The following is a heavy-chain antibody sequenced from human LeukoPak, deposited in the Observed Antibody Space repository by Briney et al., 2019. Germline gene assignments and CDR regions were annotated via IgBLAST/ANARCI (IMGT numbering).Heavy chain of an antibody. Sequence: ASVKVSCKASGYTFTGYYMHWVRQAPGQGLEWMGWISAYNGNTNYAQKLQGRVTMTTDTSTSTAYMELRSLRSDDTAVYYCAREGYSGWFGDYWGQGTLVTVSS. J-gene: IGHJ4*02. CDR3: AREGYSGWFGDY. CDR1: GYTFTGYY. V-gene: IGHV1-18*04. CDR2: ISAYNGNT. D-gene: IGHD6-19*01.